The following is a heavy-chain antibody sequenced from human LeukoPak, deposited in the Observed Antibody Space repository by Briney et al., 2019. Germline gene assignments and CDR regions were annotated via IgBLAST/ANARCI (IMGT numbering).Heavy chain of an antibody. J-gene: IGHJ4*02. Sequence: SETLSLTCTLSGGSISSSSYYWGWIRQPPGKGLEWIGSIYYSGSTYYNPSLKSRVTISVDTSKNQFSLKLSSVTAADTAFDFCARLRVATIHPFDYWGEGTLVTVSS. CDR3: ARLRVATIHPFDY. D-gene: IGHD5-24*01. V-gene: IGHV4-39*01. CDR2: IYYSGST. CDR1: GGSISSSSYY.